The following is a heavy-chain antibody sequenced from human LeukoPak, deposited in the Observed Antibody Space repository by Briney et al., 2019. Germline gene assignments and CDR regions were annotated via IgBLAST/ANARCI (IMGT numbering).Heavy chain of an antibody. CDR1: GFTFSDYY. Sequence: GGSLRLSCAASGFTFSDYYMSWIRQAPGKGLGWLSYISNSGVTIYYADSVKGRFTISRDNAKNSLSLQMNSLRAEDTAVYYCARDSDREQQLGLDAFDIWGQGTMVTVSS. V-gene: IGHV3-11*01. CDR3: ARDSDREQQLGLDAFDI. CDR2: ISNSGVTI. D-gene: IGHD6-13*01. J-gene: IGHJ3*02.